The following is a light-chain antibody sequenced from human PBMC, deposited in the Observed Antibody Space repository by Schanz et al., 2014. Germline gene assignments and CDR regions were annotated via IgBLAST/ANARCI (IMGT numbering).Light chain of an antibody. Sequence: DFVMPQSPDSLGVSLGERATITCKSSQSLLYSSNNKNYLAWYQQKPGQPPKLLISWASTRESGVPERFSGSGSGTDFTLTISSLQAEDVAVYYCQQYNNWPPSTFGGGTKVEIK. V-gene: IGKV4-1*01. CDR2: WAS. CDR1: QSLLYSSNNKNY. J-gene: IGKJ4*01. CDR3: QQYNNWPPST.